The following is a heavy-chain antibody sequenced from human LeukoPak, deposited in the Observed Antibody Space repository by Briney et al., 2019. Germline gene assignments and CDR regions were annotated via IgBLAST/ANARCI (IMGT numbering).Heavy chain of an antibody. J-gene: IGHJ4*02. CDR1: GGSISSYY. D-gene: IGHD5-12*01. CDR3: ARARGALDGYNYFDY. V-gene: IGHV4-59*01. Sequence: SETLSLTCTVSGGSISSYYWSWIRQPPGKGLEWIGYIYYGGSTNYNPSLKSRVTISVDTSKDQFSLKLSSVTAADTAVYYCARARGALDGYNYFDYWGQGTLVTVSS. CDR2: IYYGGST.